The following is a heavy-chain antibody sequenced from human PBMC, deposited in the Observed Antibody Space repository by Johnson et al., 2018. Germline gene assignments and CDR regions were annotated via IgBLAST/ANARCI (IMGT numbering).Heavy chain of an antibody. CDR3: ARVISFFYYYMDV. Sequence: VQSGGTLRISCAASGFSFGSYSMSWVRQAPGKGLEWLSYISSSSSSIYYADSVKGRFTVSRDNAKNSLFLQMNSLRAEDTAVYYCARVISFFYYYMDVWGKGTTVTVSS. V-gene: IGHV3-48*01. J-gene: IGHJ6*03. CDR1: GFSFGSYS. D-gene: IGHD3-3*02. CDR2: ISSSSSSI.